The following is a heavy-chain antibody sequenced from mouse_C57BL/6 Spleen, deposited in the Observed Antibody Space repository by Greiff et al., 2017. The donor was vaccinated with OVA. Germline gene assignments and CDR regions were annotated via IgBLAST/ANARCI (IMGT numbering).Heavy chain of an antibody. Sequence: VQLQQSGAELVRPGTSVKVSCKASGYAFTNYLIEWVKQRPGQGLEWIGVINPGSGGTNYNEKFKGKATLTADKSSSTAYMQLSSLTSEDSAVYFCARDEYGYFDVWGTGTTVTVSS. CDR2: INPGSGGT. J-gene: IGHJ1*03. V-gene: IGHV1-54*01. CDR1: GYAFTNYL. CDR3: ARDEYGYFDV.